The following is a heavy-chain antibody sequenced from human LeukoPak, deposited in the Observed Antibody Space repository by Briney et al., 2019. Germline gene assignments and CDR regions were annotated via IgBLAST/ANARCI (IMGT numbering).Heavy chain of an antibody. Sequence: GGSLRLSCTASGFTFCDYAMSWVRQAPGKGLEWVGFIRSKAYGGTTEYAASVKGRFTISRDDSKSIAYLQMNSLKTEDTAVYYCTRDRASYYDSSGYSFDYWGLGTLVTVSS. CDR2: IRSKAYGGTT. CDR1: GFTFCDYA. CDR3: TRDRASYYDSSGYSFDY. D-gene: IGHD3-22*01. J-gene: IGHJ4*02. V-gene: IGHV3-49*04.